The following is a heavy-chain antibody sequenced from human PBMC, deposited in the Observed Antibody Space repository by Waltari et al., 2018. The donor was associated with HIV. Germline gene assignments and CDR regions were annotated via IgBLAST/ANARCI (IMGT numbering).Heavy chain of an antibody. Sequence: QVTLKESGPVLVTPTETLTLTCAVSGFSLSNMRMGVSWIRQSPGKDLEWLAHIFTADEKSYSTSLKGRLSISQDISKSQVVLTMTNMDPADTATYFCARTEGHSDFFTGSIYYFYAMDVWGPGITVTVSS. J-gene: IGHJ6*02. CDR2: IFTADEK. CDR3: ARTEGHSDFFTGSIYYFYAMDV. D-gene: IGHD3-9*01. CDR1: GFSLSNMRMG. V-gene: IGHV2-26*01.